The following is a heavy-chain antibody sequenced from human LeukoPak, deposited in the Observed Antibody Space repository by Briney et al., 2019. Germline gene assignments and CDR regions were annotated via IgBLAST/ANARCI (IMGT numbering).Heavy chain of an antibody. CDR2: IYYSGST. Sequence: PSENPSLNCTVSGGSISSGDYYWSWIRQPPGKGLEWIGYIYYSGSTYYNPSLKSRVTISVDTSKNQFSLKLSSVTAADTAVYYCARDRGYDSSGSYAFDIWGQGTMVTVSS. D-gene: IGHD3-22*01. CDR3: ARDRGYDSSGSYAFDI. J-gene: IGHJ3*02. V-gene: IGHV4-30-4*01. CDR1: GGSISSGDYY.